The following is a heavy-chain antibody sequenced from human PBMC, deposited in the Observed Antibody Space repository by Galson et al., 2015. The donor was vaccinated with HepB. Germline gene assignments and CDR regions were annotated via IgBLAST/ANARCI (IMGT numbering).Heavy chain of an antibody. CDR2: ISGGAT. J-gene: IGHJ4*02. D-gene: IGHD3-10*01. V-gene: IGHV3-23*01. Sequence: SLRLSCAASGFTFSNYALARVRQAPGKGLEWVSAISGGATYYTDSVKGRFTISRDSSKNTLYLQMRSLRAEDTAVYYCAKAVLLWFGESMYYFDYWGRGTLVTVSS. CDR3: AKAVLLWFGESMYYFDY. CDR1: GFTFSNYA.